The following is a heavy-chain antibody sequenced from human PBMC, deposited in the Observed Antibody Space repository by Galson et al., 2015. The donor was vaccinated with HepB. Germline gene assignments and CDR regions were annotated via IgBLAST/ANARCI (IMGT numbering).Heavy chain of an antibody. CDR3: ARGDYGDYVEFWFDP. Sequence: SVKVSCKASGGTFSSYAISWVRQAPGQGLEWMGGIIPIFGTANYAQKFQGRVTITADESTSTAYMELSSLRSEDTAVYYCARGDYGDYVEFWFDPWGQGTLVTVSS. J-gene: IGHJ5*02. V-gene: IGHV1-69*13. CDR2: IIPIFGTA. D-gene: IGHD4-17*01. CDR1: GGTFSSYA.